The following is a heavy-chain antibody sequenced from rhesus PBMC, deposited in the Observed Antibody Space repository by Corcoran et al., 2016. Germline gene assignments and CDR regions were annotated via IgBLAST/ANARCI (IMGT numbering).Heavy chain of an antibody. J-gene: IGHJ2*01. D-gene: IGHD6-31*01. Sequence: QVQLQESGPGLVKPSETLSLTCAVSGYSISSGYGWSWIRQPPGKGLEWIGYIGGSSGSTNYNPSLKRRVIILKDTSKKQCSLKLSSVSAADTAVYYCARARRGSGWYFDLWGPGTPITISS. V-gene: IGHV4-127*01. CDR2: IGGSSGST. CDR3: ARARRGSGWYFDL. CDR1: GYSISSGYG.